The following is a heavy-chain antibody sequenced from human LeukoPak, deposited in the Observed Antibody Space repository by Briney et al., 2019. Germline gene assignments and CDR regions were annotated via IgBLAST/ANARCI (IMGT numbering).Heavy chain of an antibody. D-gene: IGHD5-24*01. V-gene: IGHV4-59*01. J-gene: IGHJ5*02. CDR3: GREIRKDGTNWFDP. CDR2: IYYSGST. Sequence: SETLSLTCTVSGGSISSYYWSWIRQPPGKGLEWMGYIYYSGSTNYNPSLKSRVTISVDTSKNQLSLRLSSVTAADTAVDYCGREIRKDGTNWFDPLGQGTLVTVSS. CDR1: GGSISSYY.